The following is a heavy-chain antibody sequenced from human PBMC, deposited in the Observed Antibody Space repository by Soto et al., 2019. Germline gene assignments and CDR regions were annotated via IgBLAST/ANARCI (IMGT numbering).Heavy chain of an antibody. CDR2: ISAYNGNT. D-gene: IGHD5-18*01. CDR1: GYTFTSYG. V-gene: IGHV1-18*01. CDR3: ARAGGYSYGSDP. Sequence: QVQLVQSGAEVKKPGASVKVSCKASGYTFTSYGISWVRQAPGQGLEWMGRISAYNGNTNYAQKLQGRVTMTTDTTTSTADLELRSLRSDDTAVNYCARAGGYSYGSDPWGQGTLVTVSS. J-gene: IGHJ5*02.